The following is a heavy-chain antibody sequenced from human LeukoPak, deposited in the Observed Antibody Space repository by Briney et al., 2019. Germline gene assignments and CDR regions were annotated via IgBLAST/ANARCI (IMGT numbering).Heavy chain of an antibody. CDR1: GFTFSDYY. Sequence: GGSLRLSRAASGFTFSDYYMSWIRQAPGKGLEWVAVIPYDGSNKYYADPVKGRFTISRDNSKNTLYLQMNSLRAEDTAVYYCARDAVIPYQLLSYWGQGTLVTVSS. CDR2: IPYDGSNK. V-gene: IGHV3-30*03. J-gene: IGHJ4*02. CDR3: ARDAVIPYQLLSY. D-gene: IGHD2-2*01.